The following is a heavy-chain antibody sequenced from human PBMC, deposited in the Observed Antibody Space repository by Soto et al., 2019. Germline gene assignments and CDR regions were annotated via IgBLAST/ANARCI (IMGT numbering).Heavy chain of an antibody. CDR2: INPSGGQK. J-gene: IGHJ4*02. CDR1: GYTFSSYN. Sequence: QVQLVQSGAEVKKPGASVKVSCKTSGYTFSSYNIHWVRQAPGQGLEWMGIINPSGGQKRNAPKFQGRVTMTRDTSTSTAYMELTSLRSEDTAVYYCATGATVAYWGQGTLVRVSS. D-gene: IGHD1-26*01. CDR3: ATGATVAY. V-gene: IGHV1-46*01.